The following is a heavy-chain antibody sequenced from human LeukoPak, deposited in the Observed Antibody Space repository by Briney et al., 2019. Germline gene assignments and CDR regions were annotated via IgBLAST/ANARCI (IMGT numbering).Heavy chain of an antibody. D-gene: IGHD2-15*01. CDR1: GFTFSDYY. CDR3: ARALLTTPGGVFDI. J-gene: IGHJ3*02. CDR2: ISSSSSYT. Sequence: GGSLRLSCAASGFTFSDYYMSWIRQAPGKGLEWVSYISSSSSYTNYADSVKGRFTISRDNAKNSLYLQMISLRAEDTAVYYCARALLTTPGGVFDIWGQGTMVTVSS. V-gene: IGHV3-11*03.